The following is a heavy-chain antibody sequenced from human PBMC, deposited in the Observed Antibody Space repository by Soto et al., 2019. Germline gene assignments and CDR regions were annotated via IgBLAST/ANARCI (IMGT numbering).Heavy chain of an antibody. J-gene: IGHJ5*02. CDR1: GGSVSSYY. V-gene: IGHV4-59*02. D-gene: IGHD2-15*01. CDR3: ARSNVCSGGSCYSDLSWFDP. CDR2: IYYSGST. Sequence: SETLSLTCTVSGGSVSSYYWSWIRQPPGKGLERIGYIYYSGSTNYNPSLKSRVTISVDTSKNQFSLKLSSVTAADTAVYYCARSNVCSGGSCYSDLSWFDPWGQGTLVTVSS.